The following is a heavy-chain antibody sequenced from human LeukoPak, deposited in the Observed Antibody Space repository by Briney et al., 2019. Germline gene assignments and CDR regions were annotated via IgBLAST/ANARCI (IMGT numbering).Heavy chain of an antibody. CDR1: GGSFSGFH. J-gene: IGHJ5*02. CDR3: ARGQSGYYGSGRERWFDP. D-gene: IGHD3-10*01. V-gene: IGHV4-34*01. CDR2: INHSGST. Sequence: PSETLSLTCAVYGGSFSGFHWNWIRQPPGKGLEWIGDINHSGSTNYNPSLKSRVTISVDTSKNQFSLKLSSVTAADTAVYYCARGQSGYYGSGRERWFDPWGQGTLVTVSS.